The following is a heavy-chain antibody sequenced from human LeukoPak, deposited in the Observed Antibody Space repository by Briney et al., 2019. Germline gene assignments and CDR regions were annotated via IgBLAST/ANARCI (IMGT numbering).Heavy chain of an antibody. J-gene: IGHJ4*02. D-gene: IGHD3-22*01. Sequence: PSETLSLTCTVSGGSISSSSYYWGWIRQPPGKGLEWIGSIYYNGSTYYNPSLKSRVTISVDTSKNQFSLKLSSVTAADTAVYYCARGLDSSGSRPNWGQGTLVTVSS. V-gene: IGHV4-39*07. CDR2: IYYNGST. CDR3: ARGLDSSGSRPN. CDR1: GGSISSSSYY.